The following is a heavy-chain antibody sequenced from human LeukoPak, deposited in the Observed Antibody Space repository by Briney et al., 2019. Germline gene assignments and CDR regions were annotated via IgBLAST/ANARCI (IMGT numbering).Heavy chain of an antibody. CDR1: GFTFSRYW. J-gene: IGHJ4*02. CDR2: IRSDESSA. D-gene: IGHD3-10*01. V-gene: IGHV3-74*01. Sequence: GGSLRLSCEASGFTFSRYWMHWVRQVPGKGLMWVSRIRSDESSASYADFVKGRFTISRANAKNTLFLQMNSLTAEDTAVYYCARDYYGSGTHGFDYWGQGTLVTVSS. CDR3: ARDYYGSGTHGFDY.